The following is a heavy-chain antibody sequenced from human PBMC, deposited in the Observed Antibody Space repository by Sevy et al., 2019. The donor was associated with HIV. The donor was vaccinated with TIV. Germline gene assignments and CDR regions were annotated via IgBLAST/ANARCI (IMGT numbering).Heavy chain of an antibody. D-gene: IGHD3-3*01. J-gene: IGHJ6*02. Sequence: ASVKVSCKASGGTFSSYAISWVRQAPGQGLEWMGGIIPIFGTANYAQKFQGRVTITADESTSTAYMELSSLRSEDTAVYYCARDHGRLRFLEWLRNYYGLDVWGQGTTVTVSS. CDR2: IIPIFGTA. CDR1: GGTFSSYA. V-gene: IGHV1-69*13. CDR3: ARDHGRLRFLEWLRNYYGLDV.